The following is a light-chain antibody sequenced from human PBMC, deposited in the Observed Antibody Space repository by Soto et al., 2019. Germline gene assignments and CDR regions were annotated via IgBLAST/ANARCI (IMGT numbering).Light chain of an antibody. CDR1: NSDIGSYNL. CDR2: GVT. V-gene: IGLV2-23*02. CDR3: CSYAGSSTLA. Sequence: QSVLTQPASVSGSPGQSITISCTGTNSDIGSYNLVSWYQHHPGKAPKLIIYGVTKQPSGVSNGFSGSKSGNTASLTISGLQAEDEADYYCCSYAGSSTLAFGGGTKLTVL. J-gene: IGLJ2*01.